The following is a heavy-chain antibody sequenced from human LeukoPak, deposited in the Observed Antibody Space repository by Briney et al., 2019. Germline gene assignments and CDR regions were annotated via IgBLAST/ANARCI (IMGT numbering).Heavy chain of an antibody. V-gene: IGHV4-61*01. Sequence: SETLSLTCTVSGYSISSGYYWSWIRQPPGKGLEWIGYIYYSGSTNYNPSLKSRVTISVDTSKNQFSLKLSSVTAADTAVYYCAREDDFWSGYYALGYWGQGTLVTVSS. CDR1: GYSISSGYY. CDR2: IYYSGST. CDR3: AREDDFWSGYYALGY. D-gene: IGHD3-3*01. J-gene: IGHJ4*02.